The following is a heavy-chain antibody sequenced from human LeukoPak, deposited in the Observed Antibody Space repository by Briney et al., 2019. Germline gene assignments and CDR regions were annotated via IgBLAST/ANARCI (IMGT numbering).Heavy chain of an antibody. J-gene: IGHJ4*02. CDR2: IYSSGST. Sequence: PSETLSLTCRVSGASINSGSNYWGWIRQPPGKTLEWIVSIYSSGSTYYNPSLKNRVIIMIDTPKNHFSLTLSSVTAADTAVYYCAKADYGGNSWFAYWGQGTLVTVSS. CDR3: AKADYGGNSWFAY. V-gene: IGHV4-39*07. CDR1: GASINSGSNY. D-gene: IGHD4-23*01.